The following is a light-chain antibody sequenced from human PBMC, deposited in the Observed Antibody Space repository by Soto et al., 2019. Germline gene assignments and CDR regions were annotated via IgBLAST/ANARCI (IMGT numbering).Light chain of an antibody. CDR3: RSFAGSNNFPHG. V-gene: IGLV2-14*01. Sequence: QSALSPPASVSGYPGQSITISCTGTSSDVGTYNYVSWYQQHPGKAPKVMIYEVTYRPSGASNRFSGSKSGNTASLTISGRQAEDEVEYHFRSFAGSNNFPHGIGTGTKGTV. CDR1: SSDVGTYNY. CDR2: EVT. J-gene: IGLJ1*01.